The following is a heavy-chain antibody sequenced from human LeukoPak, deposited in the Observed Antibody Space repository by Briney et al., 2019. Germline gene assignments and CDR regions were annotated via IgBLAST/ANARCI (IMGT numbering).Heavy chain of an antibody. CDR2: ISTSGST. CDR1: AASVSNYY. D-gene: IGHD3-22*01. CDR3: ASPRSGYRYTFDY. V-gene: IGHV4-4*09. J-gene: IGHJ4*02. Sequence: SETLSLTCAVSAASVSNYYWSWIRQSPGKGLEWIGYISTSGSTNYNPSLKSRVSISLDTSKNRFSLNLNFVTAADTAVYYCASPRSGYRYTFDYWGQGALVTVSS.